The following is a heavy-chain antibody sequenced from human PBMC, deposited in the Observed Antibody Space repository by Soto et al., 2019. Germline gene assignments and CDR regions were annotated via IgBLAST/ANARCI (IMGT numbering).Heavy chain of an antibody. CDR2: LNGDGAST. CDR3: GSRAPPYSGSNRGSPFIY. CDR1: GFTFSNYY. J-gene: IGHJ4*02. V-gene: IGHV3-74*01. D-gene: IGHD1-26*01. Sequence: GGSLRLSCAASGFTFSNYYMHWVRQVPGKGLLWVARLNGDGASTNYADSVKGRFTISRDNARNTPYLQMNSLRAADTAVYYCGSRAPPYSGSNRGSPFIYWGQGTLVTVSS.